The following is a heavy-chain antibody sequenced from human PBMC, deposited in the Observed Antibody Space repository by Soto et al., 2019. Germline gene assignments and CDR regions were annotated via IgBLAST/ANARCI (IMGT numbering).Heavy chain of an antibody. CDR2: ISAHNGNT. V-gene: IGHV1-18*01. J-gene: IGHJ4*02. CDR1: GYGFTTYG. Sequence: QVHLVQSGAEVKKPGASVKVSCKGSGYGFTTYGITWVRQAPGQGLEWMAWISAHNGNTNYAQKLQGRVTVTRDTSTRAACMELRSLRSDDTAVYYGARGRYGDYWGQGALVTVSS. D-gene: IGHD1-1*01. CDR3: ARGRYGDY.